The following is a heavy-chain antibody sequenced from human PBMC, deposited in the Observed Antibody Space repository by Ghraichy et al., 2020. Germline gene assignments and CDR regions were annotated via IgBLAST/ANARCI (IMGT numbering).Heavy chain of an antibody. D-gene: IGHD2-15*01. CDR2: INPNSGGT. CDR3: ARGVVVHYNWFDP. Sequence: ASVKVSCKASGYTFTGYYMHWVRQAPGQGLEWMGWINPNSGGTNYAQKFQGRVTMTRDTSISTAYMELSRLRSDDTAVYYCARGVVVHYNWFDPWGQGTLVTVSS. V-gene: IGHV1-2*02. CDR1: GYTFTGYY. J-gene: IGHJ5*02.